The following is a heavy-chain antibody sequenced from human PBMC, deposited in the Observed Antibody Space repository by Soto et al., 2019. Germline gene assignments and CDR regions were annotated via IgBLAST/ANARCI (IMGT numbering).Heavy chain of an antibody. CDR3: ARQALPMDIVVVPAAKRSWFDP. J-gene: IGHJ5*02. CDR1: GGSVSSGSYY. CDR2: IYTSGST. Sequence: SETLSLTCTVSGGSVSSGSYYWSWIRQPAGKGLEWIGRIYTSGSTNYNPSLKSRVTMSVDTSKNQFSLKLSSVTAADTAVYYCARQALPMDIVVVPAAKRSWFDPWGQGALVTVSS. D-gene: IGHD2-2*03. V-gene: IGHV4-61*02.